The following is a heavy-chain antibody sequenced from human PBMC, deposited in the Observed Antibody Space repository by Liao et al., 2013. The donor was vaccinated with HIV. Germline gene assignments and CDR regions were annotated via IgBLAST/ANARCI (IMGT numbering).Heavy chain of an antibody. D-gene: IGHD3-10*01. V-gene: IGHV4-30-2*01. Sequence: QVQLQESGSGLVKPSQTLSLTCAVSGGSISSGGYSWSWIRQPPGKGLEWIAYIYHSGTTYYNPSLKSRVTISVDRSKNQFSLKLSSVTAADTAMYYCAKVGDYYGSGSFSNPLSYFDLWGRGTLVTVSS. CDR2: IYHSGTT. J-gene: IGHJ2*01. CDR3: AKVGDYYGSGSFSNPLSYFDL. CDR1: GGSISSGGYS.